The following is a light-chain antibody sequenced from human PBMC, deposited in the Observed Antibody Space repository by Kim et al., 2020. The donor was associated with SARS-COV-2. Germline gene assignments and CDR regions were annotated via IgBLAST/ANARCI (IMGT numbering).Light chain of an antibody. Sequence: VYPGQTATITCSGDKLGDKYACWYQQKPGQSPVLVIYQDKKRPSGIPERFSGSNSGNTATLTISGTQAMDEADYYCQAWDSSTAGVFGTGTKVTVL. J-gene: IGLJ1*01. CDR2: QDK. V-gene: IGLV3-1*01. CDR1: KLGDKY. CDR3: QAWDSSTAGV.